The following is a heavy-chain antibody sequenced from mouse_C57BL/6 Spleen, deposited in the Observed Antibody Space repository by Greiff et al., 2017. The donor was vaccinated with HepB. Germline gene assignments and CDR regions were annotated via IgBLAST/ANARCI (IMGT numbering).Heavy chain of an antibody. D-gene: IGHD1-2*01. CDR3: ARRGLLRPYAMDY. CDR2: IYPGSGST. Sequence: QVQLQQPGAELVKPGASVKMSCKASGYTFTSYWITWVKQRPGQGLEWIGDIYPGSGSTNYNEKFKSKATLTVDTSSSTAYMQLSSLTSEDSAVYYCARRGLLRPYAMDYWGQGTSVTVSS. CDR1: GYTFTSYW. J-gene: IGHJ4*01. V-gene: IGHV1-55*01.